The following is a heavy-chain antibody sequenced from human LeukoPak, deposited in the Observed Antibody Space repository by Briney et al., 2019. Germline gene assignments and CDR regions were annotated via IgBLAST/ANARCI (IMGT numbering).Heavy chain of an antibody. J-gene: IGHJ5*02. CDR3: AGHGRSGGFDP. V-gene: IGHV4-31*03. D-gene: IGHD1-1*01. Sequence: PSQTLSLTCTVSGGSITSGGYYWSWIRQHPGKGLEWIGYIHYSGSTYYNPSLKSRVTILVDTSKNQFSLKLSSVTAADTAVYYCAGHGRSGGFDPWGQGTLVTVSS. CDR1: GGSITSGGYY. CDR2: IHYSGST.